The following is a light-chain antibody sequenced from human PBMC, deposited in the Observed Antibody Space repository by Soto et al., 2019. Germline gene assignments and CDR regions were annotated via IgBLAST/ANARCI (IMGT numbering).Light chain of an antibody. CDR3: QQHYSSPQT. V-gene: IGKV4-1*01. CDR1: QSILYSSNNKNY. J-gene: IGKJ1*01. CDR2: WAS. Sequence: DIVMTQSPDSLAESLGERATINCKSSQSILYSSNNKNYLAWYQQKPGQPPKLLIYWASTRESGVPDRFSGSGSGTDFTLTISSLQAEDVAAYYCQQHYSSPQTFGQGTKVEIK.